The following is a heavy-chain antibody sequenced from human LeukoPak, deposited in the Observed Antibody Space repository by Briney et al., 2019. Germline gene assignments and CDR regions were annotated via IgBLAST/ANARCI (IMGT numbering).Heavy chain of an antibody. J-gene: IGHJ4*02. CDR2: IYYSGST. V-gene: IGHV4-59*01. Sequence: SETLSLTCTVSGGSISSYYWSWLRQPPGKGLEWIGYIYYSGSTNYNPSLKSRVTISVDTSKNQFSLKLSSVTAADTAVYYCARGYCSSTSCYSYFDYWGQGTLVTVSS. CDR1: GGSISSYY. CDR3: ARGYCSSTSCYSYFDY. D-gene: IGHD2-2*02.